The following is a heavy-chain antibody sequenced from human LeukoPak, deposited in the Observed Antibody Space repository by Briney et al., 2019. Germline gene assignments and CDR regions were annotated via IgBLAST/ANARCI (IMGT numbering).Heavy chain of an antibody. V-gene: IGHV3-23*01. Sequence: GGSLRLSCAASGFTFSRYAMSWVRQAPGKGLEWVSVISGSGAGTYYADSVKGRFTISRDNSKNMLYLQMNSLRAEDTALYYCAKGLYDRSGTNLDYWGQGTLVTGSS. J-gene: IGHJ4*02. D-gene: IGHD3-22*01. CDR1: GFTFSRYA. CDR2: ISGSGAGT. CDR3: AKGLYDRSGTNLDY.